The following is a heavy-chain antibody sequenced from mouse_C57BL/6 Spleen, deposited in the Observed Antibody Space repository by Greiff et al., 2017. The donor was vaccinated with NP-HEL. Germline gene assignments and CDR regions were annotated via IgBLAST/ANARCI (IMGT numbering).Heavy chain of an antibody. Sequence: VQLQQSGPELVKPGASVKLSCKASGYTFTSYDINWVKQRPGQGLEWIGWISPRDGSTKYNEKFKGKATLTVDTSSSTAYMELHSLTSEDSAVYFCARSYGPPFAYWGQGTLVTVSA. D-gene: IGHD1-2*01. CDR3: ARSYGPPFAY. J-gene: IGHJ3*01. V-gene: IGHV1-85*01. CDR1: GYTFTSYD. CDR2: ISPRDGST.